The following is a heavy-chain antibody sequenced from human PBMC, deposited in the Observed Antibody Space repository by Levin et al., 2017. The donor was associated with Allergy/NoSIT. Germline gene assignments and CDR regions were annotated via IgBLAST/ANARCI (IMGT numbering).Heavy chain of an antibody. CDR2: ISYDGSNK. V-gene: IGHV3-30*04. D-gene: IGHD2/OR15-2a*01. CDR1: GFTFSSYA. CDR3: ARDSTTVWGYNWFDP. Sequence: GGSLRLSCAASGFTFSSYAMHWVRQAPGKGLEWVAVISYDGSNKYYADSVKGRFTISRDNSKNTLYLQMNSLRAEDTAVYYCARDSTTVWGYNWFDPWGQGTLVTVSS. J-gene: IGHJ5*02.